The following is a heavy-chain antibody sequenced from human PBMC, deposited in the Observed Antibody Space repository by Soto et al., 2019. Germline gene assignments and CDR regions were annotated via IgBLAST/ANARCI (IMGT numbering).Heavy chain of an antibody. V-gene: IGHV3-23*01. CDR1: GFTFSSYA. Sequence: GSLRLSCAASGFTFSSYAMSWVRQAPGKGLEWVSGMSTDGSTYYADSVKGRFTISRDNSRNTVFLQMNSLRAEDTAVYYCVPGRQLVLDYWGQGTLVTVSS. D-gene: IGHD6-13*01. CDR3: VPGRQLVLDY. CDR2: MSTDGST. J-gene: IGHJ4*02.